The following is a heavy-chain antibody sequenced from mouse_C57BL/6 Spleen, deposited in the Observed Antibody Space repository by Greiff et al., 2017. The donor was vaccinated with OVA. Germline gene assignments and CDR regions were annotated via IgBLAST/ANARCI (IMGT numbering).Heavy chain of an antibody. CDR2: IYPGSGNT. D-gene: IGHD1-1*01. J-gene: IGHJ2*01. Sequence: QVQLKQSGAELVRPGASVKLSCKASGYTFTDYYINWVKQRPGQGLEWIARIYPGSGNTYYNEKFKGKATLTAEKSSSTAYMQLSRLTSEDSAVYFCARRGPDLLPFDYWGQGTTLTVSS. CDR3: ARRGPDLLPFDY. V-gene: IGHV1-76*01. CDR1: GYTFTDYY.